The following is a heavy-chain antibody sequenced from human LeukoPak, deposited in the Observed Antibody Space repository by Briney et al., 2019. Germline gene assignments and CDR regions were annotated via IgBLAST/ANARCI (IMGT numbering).Heavy chain of an antibody. CDR2: ISISGNTI. J-gene: IGHJ4*02. CDR3: ARGRYSNFYDY. Sequence: GGSLRLSCAASGFTFSSFEMNWVRQAPGKGLEWVSYISISGNTIYYADSVKGRFTISRDNAKNSLYLQMNSLRAEDTAVYYCARGRYSNFYDYWGQGTVVTVSS. V-gene: IGHV3-48*03. D-gene: IGHD4-11*01. CDR1: GFTFSSFE.